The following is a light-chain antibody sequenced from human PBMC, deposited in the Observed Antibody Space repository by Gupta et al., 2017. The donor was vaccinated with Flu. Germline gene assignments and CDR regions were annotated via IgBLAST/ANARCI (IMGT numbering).Light chain of an antibody. CDR2: VKN. V-gene: IGLV3-19*01. CDR3: YSRDTTDNHQAV. Sequence: QTVRITWQGDSLRNSYASWYQQQPGPAHALGSEVKNIRPSGIPARFSFSSSGNTDSLTLTGAQAEDEADYDCYSRDTTDNHQAVFGGGTKMTVL. CDR1: SLRNSY. J-gene: IGLJ2*01.